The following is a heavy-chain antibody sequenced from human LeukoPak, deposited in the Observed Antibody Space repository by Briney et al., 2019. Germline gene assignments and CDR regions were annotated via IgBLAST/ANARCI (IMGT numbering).Heavy chain of an antibody. V-gene: IGHV4-61*01. CDR2: IYHSGNT. CDR1: GGSVSSGPYY. J-gene: IGHJ1*01. Sequence: SETLSLTCTVSGGSVSSGPYYWSWIRQPPGKGLEWIGYIYHSGNTNYNPSLKSRVTTSVDRPKNQFSLKLSSVTAADTAVYYRARDGGSYSDIAEYFQHWGQGTLVSVSS. D-gene: IGHD1-26*01. CDR3: ARDGGSYSDIAEYFQH.